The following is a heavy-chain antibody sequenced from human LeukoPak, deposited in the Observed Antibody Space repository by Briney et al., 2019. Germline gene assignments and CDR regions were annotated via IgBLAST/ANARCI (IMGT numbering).Heavy chain of an antibody. CDR1: GYSISSGYY. V-gene: IGHV4-4*07. D-gene: IGHD3-10*01. J-gene: IGHJ5*02. Sequence: SETLSLTCTVSGYSISSGYYWSWIRQPAGKGLEWIGRIYTSGSTNYNPSLKSRVTMSVDTSKNQFSLKLSSVTAADTAVYYCASIYGSGSYYGFDPWGQGTLVTVSS. CDR3: ASIYGSGSYYGFDP. CDR2: IYTSGST.